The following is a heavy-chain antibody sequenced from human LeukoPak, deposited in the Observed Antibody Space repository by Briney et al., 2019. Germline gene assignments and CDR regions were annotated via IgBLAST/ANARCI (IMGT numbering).Heavy chain of an antibody. CDR2: TYYGSKWYN. Sequence: SQTLSLTCAISGDSVSSNSAAWNWIRQSPSRGLEWLGRTYYGSKWYNDYAVSVKSRITINPDTSKNQFSLQLNSVTPEDTAVYYCARVEDGYSSGWPNPNWFDPWGQGTLVTVSS. J-gene: IGHJ5*02. CDR3: ARVEDGYSSGWPNPNWFDP. V-gene: IGHV6-1*01. D-gene: IGHD6-19*01. CDR1: GDSVSSNSAA.